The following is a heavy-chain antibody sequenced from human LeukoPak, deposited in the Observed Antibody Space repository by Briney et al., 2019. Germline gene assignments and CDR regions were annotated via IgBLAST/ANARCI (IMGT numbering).Heavy chain of an antibody. J-gene: IGHJ4*02. CDR2: ISSSSSYI. CDR3: ARTYYYGSGSYLRALDY. D-gene: IGHD3-10*01. Sequence: GGSLRLPCAASGFTFSSYSMNWVREAPGKGLEWVSSISSSSSYIYYADSVKGRFTISRDNAKNSLYLQMNSLRAEDTAVYYCARTYYYGSGSYLRALDYWGQGTLVTVSS. CDR1: GFTFSSYS. V-gene: IGHV3-21*01.